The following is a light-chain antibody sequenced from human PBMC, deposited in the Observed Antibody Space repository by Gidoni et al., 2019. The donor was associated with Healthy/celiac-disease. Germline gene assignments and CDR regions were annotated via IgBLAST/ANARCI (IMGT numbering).Light chain of an antibody. CDR3: QQSYSTPLYT. CDR2: AAS. Sequence: DIQMTQSLSSLSASVGDRVTITCRASQSISSYLNWYQQKPGKAPKLLIYAASSLQSGVPSRFSGSGSGTDFTLTISSLQPEDFATYYCQQSYSTPLYTFXQXTKLEIK. V-gene: IGKV1-39*01. J-gene: IGKJ2*01. CDR1: QSISSY.